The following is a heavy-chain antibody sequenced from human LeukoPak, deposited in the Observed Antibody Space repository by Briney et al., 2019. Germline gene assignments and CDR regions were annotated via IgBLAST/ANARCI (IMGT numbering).Heavy chain of an antibody. V-gene: IGHV5-51*01. D-gene: IGHD5-18*01. CDR2: IHPGDSDT. CDR3: ARGGYSYGSPFDY. Sequence: RGESLKISCKGSGYSFTSYWIGWVRQMPGKGLEWMGIIHPGDSDTRYSPSFQGQITISADKSISTAYLQWSSLKASDTAMYYCARGGYSYGSPFDYWGQGTLVTVSS. CDR1: GYSFTSYW. J-gene: IGHJ4*02.